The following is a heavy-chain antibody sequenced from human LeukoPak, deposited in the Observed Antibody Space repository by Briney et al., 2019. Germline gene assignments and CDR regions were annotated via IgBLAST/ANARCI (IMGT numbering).Heavy chain of an antibody. CDR2: IYYSGST. D-gene: IGHD1-7*01. Sequence: SETLSLTCTVSGYSISSGYYWGWIRQPPGKGLEWIGSIYYSGSTYYNPSLKSRVTISVDTSKNQFSLKLSSVTAADTAVYYCARTITGTTSYYFDYWGQGTLVTVSS. J-gene: IGHJ4*02. V-gene: IGHV4-38-2*02. CDR1: GYSISSGYY. CDR3: ARTITGTTSYYFDY.